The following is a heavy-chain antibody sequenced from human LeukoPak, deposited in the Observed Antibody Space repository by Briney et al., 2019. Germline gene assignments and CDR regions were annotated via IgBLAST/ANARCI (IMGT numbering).Heavy chain of an antibody. Sequence: GGSLRLSCGASGFTFSSYWMSWVRQAPGKGLEWVANIKQDGSEKYYVDSVTGRFTISRDNAKNSLYLQMNSLRAEDTAVYYCARVIVGAFDYWGQGTLVTVSS. V-gene: IGHV3-7*01. CDR3: ARVIVGAFDY. J-gene: IGHJ4*02. D-gene: IGHD1-26*01. CDR1: GFTFSSYW. CDR2: IKQDGSEK.